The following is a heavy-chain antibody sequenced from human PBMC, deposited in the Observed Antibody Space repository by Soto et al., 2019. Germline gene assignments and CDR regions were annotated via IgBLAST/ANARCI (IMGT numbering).Heavy chain of an antibody. D-gene: IGHD5-18*01. V-gene: IGHV4-59*01. CDR2: IYYSGST. J-gene: IGHJ6*03. Sequence: SETLSLTCTVSGGSISSYYWSWIRQPPGKGLEWIGYIYYSGSTNYNPSLKSRVTISVDTSKNQFSLKLSSVTAADTAVYYCARVKAEGGYSYGYHYYYYMDVWGKGTTVTVSS. CDR3: ARVKAEGGYSYGYHYYYYMDV. CDR1: GGSISSYY.